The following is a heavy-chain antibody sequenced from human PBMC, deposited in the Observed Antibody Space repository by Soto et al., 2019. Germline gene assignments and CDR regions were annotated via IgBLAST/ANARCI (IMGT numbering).Heavy chain of an antibody. CDR3: ARQRGIAVAGKDL. D-gene: IGHD6-19*01. CDR2: ISYIGST. Sequence: SDTLSLTCSVSEGSMNGMIYYWGWMRQPPGKGLEWIASISYIGSTYHNPSLKSRVTISIDMSKNQFSLNLRSVTAADTAVYYCARQRGIAVAGKDLWGQGTLVTVSS. J-gene: IGHJ4*02. V-gene: IGHV4-39*01. CDR1: EGSMNGMIYY.